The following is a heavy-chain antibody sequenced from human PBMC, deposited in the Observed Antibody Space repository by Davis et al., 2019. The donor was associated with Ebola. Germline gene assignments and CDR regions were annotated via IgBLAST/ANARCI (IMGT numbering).Heavy chain of an antibody. D-gene: IGHD4/OR15-4a*01. CDR2: IREDGSER. CDR1: GFTFSNYW. V-gene: IGHV3-7*01. CDR3: AKGTPGNYGGRLDC. Sequence: PGGSLRLSCVASGFTFSNYWMSWVRQAPGKGLQWVASIREDGSERHSVDSLKGRFTISRDNAKNSLVLHMNSLRVEDTAVYYCAKGTPGNYGGRLDCWGQGTLVTVSS. J-gene: IGHJ4*02.